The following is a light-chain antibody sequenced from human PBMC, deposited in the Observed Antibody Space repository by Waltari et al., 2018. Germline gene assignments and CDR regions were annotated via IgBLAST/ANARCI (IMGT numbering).Light chain of an antibody. J-gene: IGLJ3*02. CDR2: DVS. Sequence: QSALTQPASVSGSPGQSITLSCAGTSSDVGGYNYVSWYQQHPGKAPKLMIYDVSKRPSGVSNRFSGSKSGNTASLTISGLQAEDEADYYCCSYAGSPWVFGGGTKLTVL. CDR3: CSYAGSPWV. CDR1: SSDVGGYNY. V-gene: IGLV2-23*02.